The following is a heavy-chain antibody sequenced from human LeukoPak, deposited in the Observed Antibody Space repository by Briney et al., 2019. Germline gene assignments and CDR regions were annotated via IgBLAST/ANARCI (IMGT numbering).Heavy chain of an antibody. CDR1: GXTFRNYA. CDR2: ISYDGTNK. CDR3: AQGYFYDKIGYPPVDY. Sequence: GGSLRLSWAVSGXTFRNYALHWVRQAPGKGLEWVALISYDGTNKYYADSVKGRLTISRDNSKTTLYLQMDSLRVEDTAAYYCAQGYFYDKIGYPPVDYWGQGTLVTVSS. J-gene: IGHJ4*02. D-gene: IGHD3-22*01. V-gene: IGHV3-30-3*01.